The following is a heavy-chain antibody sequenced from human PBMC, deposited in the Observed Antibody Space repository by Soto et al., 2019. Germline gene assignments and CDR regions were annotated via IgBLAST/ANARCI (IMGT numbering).Heavy chain of an antibody. V-gene: IGHV6-1*01. J-gene: IGHJ6*04. Sequence: SQTLSLTCAISGDSVSSNSAAWNWIRQFPSRGLEWLGRTYYRSKWYNDYAVSVKSRITINPDTSKNQFSLQLNSVTPEDTAVYYCARDPWGVPAAIPPRPTDVWGKGTTVTVSS. CDR1: GDSVSSNSAA. D-gene: IGHD2-2*02. CDR3: ARDPWGVPAAIPPRPTDV. CDR2: TYYRSKWYN.